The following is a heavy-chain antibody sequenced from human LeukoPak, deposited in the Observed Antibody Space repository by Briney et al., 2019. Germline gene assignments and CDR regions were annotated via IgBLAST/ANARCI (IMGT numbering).Heavy chain of an antibody. Sequence: PGGSLRLSCAASGFTFSSYAMHWVRQAPGKGLEWVAVISYDGSNKYYADSVKGRFTISRDNSKNTLYLQMNSLRAEDKAVYYCARDPRPRWEPGSFDYWGQGTLVTVSS. CDR1: GFTFSSYA. D-gene: IGHD1-26*01. V-gene: IGHV3-30-3*01. J-gene: IGHJ4*02. CDR3: ARDPRPRWEPGSFDY. CDR2: ISYDGSNK.